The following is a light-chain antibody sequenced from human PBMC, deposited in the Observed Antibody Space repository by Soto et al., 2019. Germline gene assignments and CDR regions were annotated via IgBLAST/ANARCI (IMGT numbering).Light chain of an antibody. Sequence: DIQMTQSPSSLSASVGDRVTITCQASQDINNYLNWYQQKPGKAPKLLIYDASNLETGVTSRFSGSGSRTDFTFTISSLQPEDIATYYCQQYDNLPFTFGPGTKVDIK. V-gene: IGKV1-33*01. CDR2: DAS. CDR1: QDINNY. J-gene: IGKJ3*01. CDR3: QQYDNLPFT.